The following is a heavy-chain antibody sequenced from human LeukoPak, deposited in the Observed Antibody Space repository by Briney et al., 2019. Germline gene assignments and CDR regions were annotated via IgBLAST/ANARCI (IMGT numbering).Heavy chain of an antibody. Sequence: ASVKVSCKVSGYTLTELSMHWVRQAPGKGLEWMGGFDPEDGETIYAQKFQGRVTMTEDTSTDTAYMELSSLRPEDTAVYYCATTHQAVAGLSTFDYWGQGTLVTVSS. V-gene: IGHV1-24*01. D-gene: IGHD6-19*01. CDR2: FDPEDGET. CDR1: GYTLTELS. J-gene: IGHJ4*02. CDR3: ATTHQAVAGLSTFDY.